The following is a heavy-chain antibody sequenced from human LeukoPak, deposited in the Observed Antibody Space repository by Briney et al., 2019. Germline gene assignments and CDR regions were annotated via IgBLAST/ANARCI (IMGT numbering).Heavy chain of an antibody. CDR3: LGYCSGGNCYSGGY. D-gene: IGHD2-15*01. V-gene: IGHV3-23*01. Sequence: GGSLRLSCAASGFSFSSYAMSWVRQAPGKGLEWVSAISGSGGSTYYADSVQGRFTISRDNSKNTQSLQMNILRPEDTAVYYCLGYCSGGNCYSGGYWGQGTLVTVSS. J-gene: IGHJ4*02. CDR1: GFSFSSYA. CDR2: ISGSGGST.